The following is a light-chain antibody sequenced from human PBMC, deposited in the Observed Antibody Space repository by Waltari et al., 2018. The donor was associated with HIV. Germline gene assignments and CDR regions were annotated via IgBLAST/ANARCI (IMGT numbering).Light chain of an antibody. CDR3: QQYGTAPPWYT. V-gene: IGKV3-20*01. J-gene: IGKJ2*01. Sequence: EIVLTQTPGTLSLSPGERASLSCRASRCVSSDTAWYQQKPGQAPRRLIYGASSRAAGVPDRFSGSASGADVTLTICRLEAEDSAVYVCQQYGTAPPWYTFGQGTKLQIK. CDR1: RCVSSDT. CDR2: GAS.